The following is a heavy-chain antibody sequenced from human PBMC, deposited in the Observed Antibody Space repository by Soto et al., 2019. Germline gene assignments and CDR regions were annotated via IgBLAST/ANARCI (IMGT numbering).Heavy chain of an antibody. V-gene: IGHV1-69*06. CDR2: IIPIFGTA. CDR1: GGTFSSYA. J-gene: IGHJ6*02. CDR3: ASLYGSTTFYYYYGMDV. D-gene: IGHD2-2*01. Sequence: QVQLVQSGAEVKKPGSSVKVSCKASGGTFSSYAISWVRQAPGQGLEWMGGIIPIFGTAHYAQKFQGRVTSTADKSTSTADMERSSRRSEDTAVYYCASLYGSTTFYYYYGMDVWGQGTTVTVSS.